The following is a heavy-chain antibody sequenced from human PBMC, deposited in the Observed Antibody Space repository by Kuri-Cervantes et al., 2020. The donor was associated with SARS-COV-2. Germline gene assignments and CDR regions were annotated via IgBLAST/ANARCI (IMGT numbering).Heavy chain of an antibody. CDR3: ARVKGDDFWSGRQSDAFDI. D-gene: IGHD3-3*01. V-gene: IGHV4-4*07. J-gene: IGHJ3*02. Sequence: GSLRLSCTVSGGPISSYYWSWIRQPAGKGLEWIGRIYTSGSTNYNPSLKSRVTMSVDTSKNQFSLKLSSVTAADTAVYYCARVKGDDFWSGRQSDAFDIWGQGTMVTVSS. CDR2: IYTSGST. CDR1: GGPISSYY.